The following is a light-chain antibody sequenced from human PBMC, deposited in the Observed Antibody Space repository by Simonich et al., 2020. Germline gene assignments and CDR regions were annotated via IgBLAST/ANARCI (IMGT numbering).Light chain of an antibody. CDR3: QTWGTGVV. CDR1: SGHSSYA. CDR2: LNSDGSH. V-gene: IGLV4-69*01. Sequence: QLVLTQSPSASASLGASVKLTCTQSSGHSSYAIAWHKQQPEKGPRYLMKLNSDGSHSKGDGIPDRFSGSSSGAERYLTISSLQSEDEADYYCQTWGTGVVFGGGTKLTVL. J-gene: IGLJ2*01.